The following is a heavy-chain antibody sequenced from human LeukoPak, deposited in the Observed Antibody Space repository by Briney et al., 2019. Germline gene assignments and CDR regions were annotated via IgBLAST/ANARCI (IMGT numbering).Heavy chain of an antibody. Sequence: SETLSLTCTVSGGSISSGDYYWSWIRQPPGKGLEWIGYIYYSGSTNYNPSLKSRVTISVDTSKNQFSLKLSSVTAADTAVYYCARVGRGSFDYWGQGTLVTVSS. CDR1: GGSISSGDYY. J-gene: IGHJ4*02. CDR2: IYYSGST. D-gene: IGHD3/OR15-3a*01. CDR3: ARVGRGSFDY. V-gene: IGHV4-61*08.